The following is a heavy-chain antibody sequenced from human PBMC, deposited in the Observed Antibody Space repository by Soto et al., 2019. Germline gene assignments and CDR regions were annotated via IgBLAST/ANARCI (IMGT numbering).Heavy chain of an antibody. J-gene: IGHJ6*02. V-gene: IGHV4-34*01. CDR3: ARASRWLRRPTGGMDV. CDR2: INHRGST. Sequence: SETLSLTCAVYGGSFSGDYWSWIRQPPGKGLEWIGEINHRGSTNYNPSLKSRVTISVDTSKNQFSLKLSSVTAADTAVYYCARASRWLRRPTGGMDVWGQGTTVTVSS. CDR1: GGSFSGDY. D-gene: IGHD5-18*01.